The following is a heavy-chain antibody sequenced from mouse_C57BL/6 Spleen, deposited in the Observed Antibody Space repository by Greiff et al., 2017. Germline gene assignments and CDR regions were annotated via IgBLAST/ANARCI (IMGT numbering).Heavy chain of an antibody. D-gene: IGHD2-12*01. CDR2: IDPSDSET. J-gene: IGHJ3*01. V-gene: IGHV1-52*01. CDR1: GYTFTSYW. CDR3: ARSAYYSAWFAY. Sequence: VLLQQPGAELVRPGSSVKLSCKASGYTFTSYWMHWVKQRPIQGLEWIGNIDPSDSETHYNQKFKDKATLTVDTSSSTAYMQLSSLTSEDSAVYYCARSAYYSAWFAYWGQGTLVTVSA.